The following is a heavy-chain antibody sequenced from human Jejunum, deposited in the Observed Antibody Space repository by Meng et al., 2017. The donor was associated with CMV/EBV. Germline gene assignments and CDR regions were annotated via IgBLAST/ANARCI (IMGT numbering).Heavy chain of an antibody. CDR2: SYSTGIT. CDR3: ARVSSSSRPNFDY. V-gene: IGHV4-39*07. CDR1: GAALGASNSY. Sequence: SGAALGASNSYWGWIRQSPGKGLGWIGSSYSTGITYYNPSLKSRVTISLDTSKNQFSLKLISLTAADTSVYYCARVSSSSRPNFDYWGQGTLVTVSS. D-gene: IGHD6-6*01. J-gene: IGHJ4*02.